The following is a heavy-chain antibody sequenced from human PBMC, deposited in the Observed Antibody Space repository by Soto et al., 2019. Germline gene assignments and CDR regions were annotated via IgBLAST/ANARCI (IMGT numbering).Heavy chain of an antibody. V-gene: IGHV1-2*04. CDR1: GYTFTGYY. CDR3: ARLRIRYNWNSLELAY. J-gene: IGHJ4*02. CDR2: INPNSGGT. Sequence: GASVKVSCKASGYTFTGYYMHWVRQAPGQGLEWMGWINPNSGGTNYAQKFQGWVTMTRDTSISTVYMELSRLRSDDTAVYYCARLRIRYNWNSLELAYWGQGTLVNVSS. D-gene: IGHD1-7*01.